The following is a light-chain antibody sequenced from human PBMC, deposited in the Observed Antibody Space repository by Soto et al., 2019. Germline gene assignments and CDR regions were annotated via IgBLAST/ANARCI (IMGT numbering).Light chain of an antibody. V-gene: IGLV2-11*01. J-gene: IGLJ3*02. CDR2: DVN. Sequence: QSALTQPRSVSGSPGQSVTFSCTGTSGDIGAYNYVSWYQFHPGKAPQMIIYDVNKRPSGVPDRFSGSKSGNTASLTISWLQAEDEADYYCCSYAHTSRVFGGGTKLTVL. CDR3: CSYAHTSRV. CDR1: SGDIGAYNY.